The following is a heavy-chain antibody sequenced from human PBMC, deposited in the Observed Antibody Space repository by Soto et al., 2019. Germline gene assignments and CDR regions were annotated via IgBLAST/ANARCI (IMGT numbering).Heavy chain of an antibody. V-gene: IGHV3-74*01. D-gene: IGHD3-10*01. CDR3: VRVRNGEYSFDY. Sequence: EVQLVESGGGLVQPGGSLRLSCAASGFTFSNYWMHWVRQAPGKGLVWVSRINPTGSGTSYADSVKGRFSISRDNAKNTLSLEMNSLGGEDTAVYYCVRVRNGEYSFDYWGQGTLVTVSS. CDR2: INPTGSGT. CDR1: GFTFSNYW. J-gene: IGHJ4*02.